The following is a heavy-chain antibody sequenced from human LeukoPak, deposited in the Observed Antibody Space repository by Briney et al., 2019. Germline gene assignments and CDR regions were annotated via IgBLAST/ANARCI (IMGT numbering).Heavy chain of an antibody. CDR1: GVTFNEYY. V-gene: IGHV3-11*01. CDR3: ATWRRYYDFDY. CDR2: ITSSGSAM. J-gene: IGHJ4*02. Sequence: PGGSLRLSCAVSGVTFNEYYMNWIRQAPGKGLEWISYITSSGSAMYYADSVKGRFTISRDNAKNSLYLHMNSLSAEDTAVYYCATWRRYYDFDYWGQGTLVTVSS. D-gene: IGHD3-22*01.